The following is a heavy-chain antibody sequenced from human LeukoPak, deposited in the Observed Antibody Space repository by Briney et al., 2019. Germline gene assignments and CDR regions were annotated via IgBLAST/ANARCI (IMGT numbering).Heavy chain of an antibody. CDR1: GGSISSSSYY. Sequence: PSETLSLTCTVSGGSISSSSYYWGWIRQPPGKGLEWIGYIYYSGGTNYNPSLKSRVTISVDTSKNQFSLRLSSVTAADTAVYYCARGYYNSGDYPLDRWGQGTLVTVSS. CDR3: ARGYYNSGDYPLDR. V-gene: IGHV4-61*05. D-gene: IGHD5-24*01. CDR2: IYYSGGT. J-gene: IGHJ5*02.